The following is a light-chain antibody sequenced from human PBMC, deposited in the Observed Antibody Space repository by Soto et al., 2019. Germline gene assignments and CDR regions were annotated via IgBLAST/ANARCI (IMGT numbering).Light chain of an antibody. J-gene: IGLJ2*01. Sequence: QSALTQPPSASGSPGQSVTISCTGTSSDVGGHNYVSWYQQQPGKAPRLMIYKVTKRPSGVPDRFSGSKSGNTASLTVSGLQAEDEADYYCGSYAGSKNYVVFGGGTKLTVL. V-gene: IGLV2-8*01. CDR3: GSYAGSKNYVV. CDR1: SSDVGGHNY. CDR2: KVT.